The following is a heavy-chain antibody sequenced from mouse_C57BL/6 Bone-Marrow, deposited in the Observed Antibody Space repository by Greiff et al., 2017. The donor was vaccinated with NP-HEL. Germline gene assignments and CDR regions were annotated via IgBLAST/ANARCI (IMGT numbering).Heavy chain of an antibody. CDR2: INPGSGGT. CDR3: ARGAYYRDY. Sequence: QVQLKESGAELVRPGTSVKVSCKASGYAFTNYLIEWVKQRPGQGLEWIGVINPGSGGTNYNEKFKGKATLTADKSSSTAYMQLSSLTSEDSAVYFCARGAYYRDYWGQGTTLTVSS. CDR1: GYAFTNYL. V-gene: IGHV1-54*01. J-gene: IGHJ2*01. D-gene: IGHD2-12*01.